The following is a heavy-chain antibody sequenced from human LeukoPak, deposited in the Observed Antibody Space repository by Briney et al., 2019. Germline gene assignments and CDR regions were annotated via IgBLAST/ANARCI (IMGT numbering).Heavy chain of an antibody. CDR2: ISSSGSTI. D-gene: IGHD4/OR15-4a*01. V-gene: IGHV3-48*03. J-gene: IGHJ4*02. CDR1: GFTFSSYE. CDR3: ARSMVPLFED. Sequence: QTGGSLRLSCAASGFTFSSYEMNWVRQAPGKGLEWVSYISSSGSTIYYADSVKGRFTISRDNAKNTLYLQMNSLTAEDTAVYYCARSMVPLFEDWGQGTLVTVSS.